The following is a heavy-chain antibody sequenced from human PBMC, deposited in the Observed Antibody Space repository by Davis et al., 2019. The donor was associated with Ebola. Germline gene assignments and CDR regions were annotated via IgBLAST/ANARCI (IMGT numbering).Heavy chain of an antibody. CDR2: IYYSGST. Sequence: SETLSLTCTVSGGSISSSSYYWGWIRQPPGKGLEWIGSIYYSGSTYYNPSLKSRVTISVDTSKNQFSLKLSSVTAADTAVYYCARYGDSLYYFDYWGQGTLVTVSS. CDR3: ARYGDSLYYFDY. D-gene: IGHD4-17*01. J-gene: IGHJ4*02. CDR1: GGSISSSSYY. V-gene: IGHV4-39*07.